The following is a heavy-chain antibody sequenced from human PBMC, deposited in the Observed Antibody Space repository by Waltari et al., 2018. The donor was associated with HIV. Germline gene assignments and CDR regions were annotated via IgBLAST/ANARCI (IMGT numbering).Heavy chain of an antibody. Sequence: QVQLQQWGAGLLKPSETLSLTCAVYGGSFSGYYWSWIRQPPGKGLGWMGEINHSGSTNDNPALKSRVTISVDTSKNQFSLKLSSVTAADTAVYYCARGLNRIYYYGMDVWGQGTTVTVSS. CDR2: INHSGST. J-gene: IGHJ6*02. V-gene: IGHV4-34*01. D-gene: IGHD2-15*01. CDR3: ARGLNRIYYYGMDV. CDR1: GGSFSGYY.